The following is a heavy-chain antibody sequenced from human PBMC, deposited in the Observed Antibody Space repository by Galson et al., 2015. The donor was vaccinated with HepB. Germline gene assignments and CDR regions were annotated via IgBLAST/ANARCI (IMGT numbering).Heavy chain of an antibody. CDR2: IDWDDDK. D-gene: IGHD5-12*01. Sequence: PALVKPTQTLTLTCTFSGFSLSTSGMCVSWIRQPPGKALEWLALIDWDDDKYYSTSLKTRLTISKDTSKNQVVLTMTNMDPVDTATYYCARSQAHSGYEDFDYWGQGTLVTVSS. CDR1: GFSLSTSGMC. CDR3: ARSQAHSGYEDFDY. V-gene: IGHV2-70*01. J-gene: IGHJ4*02.